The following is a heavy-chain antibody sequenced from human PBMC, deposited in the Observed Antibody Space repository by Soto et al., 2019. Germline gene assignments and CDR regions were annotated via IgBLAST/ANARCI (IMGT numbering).Heavy chain of an antibody. J-gene: IGHJ4*02. CDR3: ARWVLISRVDTAMAHFDY. D-gene: IGHD5-18*01. Sequence: ASVKVSCKASGYTFTSYYMHWVRQAPGQGLEWMGIINPSGGSTSYAQKFQGRVTMTRDTSTSTVYMELSSLRSEDTAVYYCARWVLISRVDTAMAHFDYWGQGTLVTVS. CDR1: GYTFTSYY. V-gene: IGHV1-46*01. CDR2: INPSGGST.